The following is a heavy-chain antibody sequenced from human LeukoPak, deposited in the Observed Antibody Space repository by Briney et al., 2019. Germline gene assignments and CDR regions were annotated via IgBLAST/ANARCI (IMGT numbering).Heavy chain of an antibody. D-gene: IGHD3-22*01. V-gene: IGHV1-18*01. J-gene: IGHJ4*02. Sequence: ASVKVSCKASGYTFTSYGISWVRQAPGQGLEWMGWISAYNGNTNYAQKLQGRVTMTTDTSTSTAYMELRSLRSDDTAVYYCARRWGGDSSGYSPPFDYWGQGTLVTVSS. CDR3: ARRWGGDSSGYSPPFDY. CDR2: ISAYNGNT. CDR1: GYTFTSYG.